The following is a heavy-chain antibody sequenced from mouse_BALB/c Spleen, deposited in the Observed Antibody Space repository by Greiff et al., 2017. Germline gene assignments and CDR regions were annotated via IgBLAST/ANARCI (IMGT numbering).Heavy chain of an antibody. CDR1: GFSLTSYG. Sequence: QVHVKQSGPGLVAPSQSLSITCTVSGFSLTSYGVHWVRQPPGKGLEWLGVIWAGGSTNYNSALMSRLSISKDNSKSQVFLKMNSLQTDDTAMYYCARDDTTVVENYAMDYWGQGTSVTVSS. D-gene: IGHD1-1*01. J-gene: IGHJ4*01. CDR2: IWAGGST. CDR3: ARDDTTVVENYAMDY. V-gene: IGHV2-9*02.